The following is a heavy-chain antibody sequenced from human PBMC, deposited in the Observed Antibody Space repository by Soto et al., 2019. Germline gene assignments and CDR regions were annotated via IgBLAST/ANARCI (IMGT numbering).Heavy chain of an antibody. J-gene: IGHJ4*02. Sequence: PWGALKLSCAGSGINLYTLCMTRVPPAAGKGLEWVSMISGSDGSTYYADSMKGRFTISKDNAKNSLSLQMNSLRAEDTAAYYCARDLFGTTVTTPFDYWGQGTLVTVSS. CDR3: ARDLFGTTVTTPFDY. CDR2: ISGSDGST. V-gene: IGHV3-21*01. D-gene: IGHD4-17*01. CDR1: GINLYTLC.